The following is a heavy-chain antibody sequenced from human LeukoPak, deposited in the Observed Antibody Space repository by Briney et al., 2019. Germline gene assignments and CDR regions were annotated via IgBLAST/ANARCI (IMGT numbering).Heavy chain of an antibody. J-gene: IGHJ4*02. D-gene: IGHD7-27*01. CDR2: FSSGGVT. V-gene: IGHV3-23*01. Sequence: PGGSLRLSCVGSGFTFSDYGINWVRQAPGKGLEWVSGFSSGGVTYYADRVKGRFTISRDNSRNTLDLHVSSLRVEDTAVYYCARDRHWGSFDYWGQGTLVTVSS. CDR1: GFTFSDYG. CDR3: ARDRHWGSFDY.